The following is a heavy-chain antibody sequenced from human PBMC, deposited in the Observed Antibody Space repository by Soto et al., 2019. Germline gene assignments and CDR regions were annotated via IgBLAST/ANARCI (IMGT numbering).Heavy chain of an antibody. CDR2: ISYDGSNK. Sequence: GGSLRLSCAASGFTFSSYAMHWVRQAPGKGLEWVAVISYDGSNKSYADSVKGRFTISRDNSKNTLYRQMNSLRAEDTAVYYCARASLYSSSWYGYYYGMDVWGQGPTVTVSS. V-gene: IGHV3-30-3*01. D-gene: IGHD6-13*01. J-gene: IGHJ6*02. CDR3: ARASLYSSSWYGYYYGMDV. CDR1: GFTFSSYA.